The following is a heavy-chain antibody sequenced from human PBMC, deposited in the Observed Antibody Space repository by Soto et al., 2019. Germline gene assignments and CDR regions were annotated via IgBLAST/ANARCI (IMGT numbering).Heavy chain of an antibody. J-gene: IGHJ4*02. CDR3: AKDQRTGVSGYPDYYFDY. V-gene: IGHV3-23*01. CDR1: GFSFSTFA. Sequence: EVQISESGGGLVQPGQSLRLSFAASGFSFSTFAMSWVRQAPGKGPEWVSGLSGSGAARYYADSVKGRFTISRDNSKNTLYLQMNSLRAEDTAIYYCAKDQRTGVSGYPDYYFDYWGQGTLVTVSS. CDR2: LSGSGAAR. D-gene: IGHD3-22*01.